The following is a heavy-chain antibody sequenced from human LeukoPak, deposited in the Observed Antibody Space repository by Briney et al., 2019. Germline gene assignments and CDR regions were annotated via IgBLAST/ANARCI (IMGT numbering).Heavy chain of an antibody. D-gene: IGHD5-24*01. CDR3: ARDWMATTRDAFDI. Sequence: GGSLRLSCAASGFTFSDYYMSWLRQAPGKALEWVSYVSSGSSTIYYADSVKGRFTVSRDNGKRSLYLHMNSLRAEDTAVYYCARDWMATTRDAFDIWGQGTMVTVSS. V-gene: IGHV3-11*04. CDR2: VSSGSSTI. J-gene: IGHJ3*02. CDR1: GFTFSDYY.